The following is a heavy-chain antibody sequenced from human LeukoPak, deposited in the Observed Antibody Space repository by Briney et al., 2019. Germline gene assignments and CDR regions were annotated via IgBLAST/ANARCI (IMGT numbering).Heavy chain of an antibody. D-gene: IGHD6-13*01. CDR2: INPSGGST. V-gene: IGHV1-46*01. J-gene: IGHJ6*03. Sequence: ASVKVSCKASGYTFTSHHMYWVRQAPGQGLEWMGMINPSGGSTNYAQNFQGRVTMTTDTSTSTAYMELRSLRSDDTAVYYCARDYSSSWGNYYYMDVWGKGTTVTVSS. CDR1: GYTFTSHH. CDR3: ARDYSSSWGNYYYMDV.